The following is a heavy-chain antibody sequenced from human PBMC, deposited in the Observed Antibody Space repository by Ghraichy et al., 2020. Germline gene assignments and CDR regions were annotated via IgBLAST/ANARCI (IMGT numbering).Heavy chain of an antibody. CDR3: AKDSDSGKPYCEFDY. J-gene: IGHJ4*02. V-gene: IGHV3-23*01. D-gene: IGHD1-26*01. CDR2: ISGSGGST. CDR1: GFTFSSYA. Sequence: GGSLRLSCAASGFTFSSYAMSWVRQAPGKGLEWVSTISGSGGSTFYADSVKGRFTISRDNSKNTLYLQMNSLRADDTAVYYCAKDSDSGKPYCEFDYWGQGTLVTVSS.